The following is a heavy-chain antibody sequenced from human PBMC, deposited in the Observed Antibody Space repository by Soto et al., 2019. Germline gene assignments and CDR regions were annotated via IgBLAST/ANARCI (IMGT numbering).Heavy chain of an antibody. CDR3: ARDQDSSSWYLEWFDP. CDR1: GYTFTSYG. J-gene: IGHJ5*02. V-gene: IGHV1-18*01. CDR2: ISAYNGNT. D-gene: IGHD6-13*01. Sequence: QVQLVQSGAEVKKPGASVKVSCKASGYTFTSYGISWVRQAPGQGLEWMGWISAYNGNTNYAQKLQGRVTMTTDTVTXXAYMELRSLRSDDTAVYYCARDQDSSSWYLEWFDPWGQGTLVTVSS.